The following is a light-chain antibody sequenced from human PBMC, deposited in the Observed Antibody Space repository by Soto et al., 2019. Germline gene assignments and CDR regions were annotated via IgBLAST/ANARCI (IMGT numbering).Light chain of an antibody. CDR3: QQRSEWPRT. J-gene: IGKJ1*01. CDR2: DAS. CDR1: QSVSRY. V-gene: IGKV3-11*01. Sequence: EIVLTQSPDTLSLSPGERATLSCRASQSVSRYLGWYQQEPGQAPRLLIYDASNRATGIPARFSGGGSGTDFTLTISSLEPEDFAVYYCQQRSEWPRTFGQGTKVDIK.